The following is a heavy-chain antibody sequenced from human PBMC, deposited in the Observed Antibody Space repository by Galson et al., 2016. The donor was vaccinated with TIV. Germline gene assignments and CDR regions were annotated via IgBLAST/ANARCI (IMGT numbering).Heavy chain of an antibody. D-gene: IGHD3-10*01. V-gene: IGHV3-11*04. Sequence: SLRLSCAASGFTFSDYYMNWIRQASGKGLEWVSYISYSGSTMYYADSVRGRFTISRDNAKNSLYLQMSSLRAEDTAVYYCARATTMGVADYYYGMDVWGQGTTVTVSS. CDR1: GFTFSDYY. CDR2: ISYSGSTM. J-gene: IGHJ6*02. CDR3: ARATTMGVADYYYGMDV.